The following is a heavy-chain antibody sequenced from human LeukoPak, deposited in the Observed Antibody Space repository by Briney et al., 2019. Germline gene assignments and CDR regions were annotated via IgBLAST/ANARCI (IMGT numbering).Heavy chain of an antibody. V-gene: IGHV1-69*01. J-gene: IGHJ4*02. CDR1: GGTFSSYA. D-gene: IGHD2-21*01. CDR3: ARGGRAYCGGDCPFDY. Sequence: SVKVSCKASGGTFSSYAISWVRQAPGQGLEWMGGIIPILGTANYAQKFQGRVTITADESTSTAYMELSSLRSEDTAVYYCARGGRAYCGGDCPFDYWGQGTLVTVSS. CDR2: IIPILGTA.